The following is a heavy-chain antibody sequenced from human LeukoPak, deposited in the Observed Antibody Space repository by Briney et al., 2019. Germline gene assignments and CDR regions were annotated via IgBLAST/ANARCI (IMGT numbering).Heavy chain of an antibody. D-gene: IGHD6-19*01. CDR2: ISYDGSNK. V-gene: IGHV3-30*18. CDR1: GFTFSTYG. Sequence: GGSLRLSCAASGFTFSTYGMHWVRQAPGKGLEWVAVISYDGSNKYYTDSVKGRFTISRDNSKNTLYLQMNSLRAEDTAVYYCAKDQGVAGKNYYYGMDVWGQGTTVTVSS. CDR3: AKDQGVAGKNYYYGMDV. J-gene: IGHJ6*02.